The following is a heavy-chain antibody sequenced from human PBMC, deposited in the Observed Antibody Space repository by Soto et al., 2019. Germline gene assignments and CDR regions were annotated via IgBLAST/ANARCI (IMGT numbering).Heavy chain of an antibody. CDR1: GGSITTGGYY. CDR2: RYYSEST. CDR3: ARTKCSGGSCYSWSLDY. D-gene: IGHD2-15*01. Sequence: TLSLTCTVSGGSITTGGYYLSWIRQLPGKGLDWIGHRYYSESTYYNPSLKSRVSISLDTSKNQFSLKLSFVTAADTAMYYCARTKCSGGSCYSWSLDYWGQGSQV. V-gene: IGHV4-31*03. J-gene: IGHJ4*02.